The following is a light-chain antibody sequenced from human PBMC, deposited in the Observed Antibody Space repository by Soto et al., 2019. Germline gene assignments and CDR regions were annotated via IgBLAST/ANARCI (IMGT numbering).Light chain of an antibody. J-gene: IGKJ3*01. CDR2: WAS. CDR3: QQYYSTLT. Sequence: DIVLTQSPDSLAVSLGERATINCKSSQSLLYSSNSKNYLAWYQQKPGQPPKLLIYWASTRESGVPDRFSGSGSGTDFTLTISSLQAEDVAVYYCQQYYSTLTFGPGTKVDVK. CDR1: QSLLYSSNSKNY. V-gene: IGKV4-1*01.